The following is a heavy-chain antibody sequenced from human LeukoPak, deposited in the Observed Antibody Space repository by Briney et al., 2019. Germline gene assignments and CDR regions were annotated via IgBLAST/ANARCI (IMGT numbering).Heavy chain of an antibody. CDR2: INPNSGGT. CDR3: ARDACSGGSCYLVWFDP. CDR1: GHTFTGYY. Sequence: GASVKVSCKASGHTFTGYYMHWVRQAPGQGLEWMGWINPNSGGTNYAQKFQGRVTMTRDTSISTAYMELSRLRSDDTAVYYCARDACSGGSCYLVWFDPWGQGTLVTVSS. J-gene: IGHJ5*02. D-gene: IGHD2-15*01. V-gene: IGHV1-2*02.